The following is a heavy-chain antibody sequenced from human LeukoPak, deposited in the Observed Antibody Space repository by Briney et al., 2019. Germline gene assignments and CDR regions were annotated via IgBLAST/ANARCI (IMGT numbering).Heavy chain of an antibody. J-gene: IGHJ4*02. CDR1: GFTFSSYG. CDR3: ARSNINFDY. CDR2: IYSGGST. Sequence: GGTLRLSCAASGFTFSSYGMSWVRQAPGKGLEWVSVIYSGGSTYYADSVKGRFTISRDNSKNTLYLQMNSLRAEDTAVYYCARSNINFDYWGQGTLVTVSS. V-gene: IGHV3-53*01.